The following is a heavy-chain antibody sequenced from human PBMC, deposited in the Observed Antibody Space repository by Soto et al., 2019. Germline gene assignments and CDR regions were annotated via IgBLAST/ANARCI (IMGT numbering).Heavy chain of an antibody. V-gene: IGHV4-39*01. CDR1: GGSIRSSSDY. D-gene: IGHD2-2*01. CDR3: ARGLPRKKYCSSTSCYVTWFDP. CDR2: IYYSGST. Sequence: PSETLSLTCTVSGGSIRSSSDYWGWIRQPPGKGLEWIGSIYYSGSTYYNPSLKSRVTISVDTSKNQFSLKLSSVTAADTAVYYCARGLPRKKYCSSTSCYVTWFDPWGQGTLVTSPQ. J-gene: IGHJ5*02.